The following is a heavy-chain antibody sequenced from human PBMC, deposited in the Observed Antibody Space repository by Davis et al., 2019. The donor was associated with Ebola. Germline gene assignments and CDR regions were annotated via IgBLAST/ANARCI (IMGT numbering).Heavy chain of an antibody. Sequence: SETLSLTCAVSGGSISSSNWWSWVRQPPGKGLEWIGEIYHSGSTNYNPSLKSRVTISVDKSKNQFSLKLSSVTAADTAVYYCARDRGWELLAYLDYWGQGTLVTVSS. V-gene: IGHV4-4*02. CDR1: GGSISSSNW. CDR2: IYHSGST. CDR3: ARDRGWELLAYLDY. J-gene: IGHJ4*02. D-gene: IGHD1-26*01.